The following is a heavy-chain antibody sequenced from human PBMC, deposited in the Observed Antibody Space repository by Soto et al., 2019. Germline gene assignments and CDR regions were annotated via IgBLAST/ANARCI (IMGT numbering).Heavy chain of an antibody. V-gene: IGHV4-39*01. J-gene: IGHJ4*02. CDR3: ARSLTTVVTLDY. CDR2: IYYSGST. D-gene: IGHD4-17*01. CDR1: GGSISSSSYY. Sequence: PSETLSLTCTVSGGSISSSSYYWGWFRQPPGKGLEWIGSIYYSGSTYYNPSLKSRVTISVDTSKNQFSLKLSSVTAADTAVYYCARSLTTVVTLDYWGQGTLVSVS.